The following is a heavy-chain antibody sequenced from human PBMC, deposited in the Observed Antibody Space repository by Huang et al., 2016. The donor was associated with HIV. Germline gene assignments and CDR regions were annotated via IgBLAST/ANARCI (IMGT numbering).Heavy chain of an antibody. J-gene: IGHJ4*02. D-gene: IGHD1-26*01. V-gene: IGHV3-9*01. CDR2: ISWNSANI. CDR3: VKGDIVGTANFFDY. CDR1: GFRFDNSA. Sequence: EVQLVESGGNLIQTGGSLRLACVASGFRFDNSAMYWVRQVPGKGLEGVSSISWNSANIAYGDSVKGRFTISRDNARNSLYLQMNSLRPDDTALYYCVKGDIVGTANFFDYWGQGTQVSVSS.